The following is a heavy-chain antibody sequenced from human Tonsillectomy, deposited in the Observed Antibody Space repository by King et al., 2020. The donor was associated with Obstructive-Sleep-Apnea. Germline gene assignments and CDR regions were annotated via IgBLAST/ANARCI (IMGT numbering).Heavy chain of an antibody. Sequence: LQLQESGPGLVKPSETLSLTCTVCGGSISSSSYYWGWIRQPPGKGLEWIGSIYHSGSTYYNPSLKSRVTISVDKSKNQFSLRLRSVTAADTAVYYCATIAARPYCLDVWGQGTTVTVSS. CDR2: IYHSGST. CDR1: GGSISSSSYY. CDR3: ATIAARPYCLDV. J-gene: IGHJ6*02. D-gene: IGHD6-6*01. V-gene: IGHV4-39*07.